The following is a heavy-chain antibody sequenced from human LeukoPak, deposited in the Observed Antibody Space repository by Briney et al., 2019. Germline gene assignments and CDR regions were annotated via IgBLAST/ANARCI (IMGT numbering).Heavy chain of an antibody. D-gene: IGHD2-2*02. CDR2: ISYDGSNK. V-gene: IGHV3-30*18. CDR1: GFTFSSYG. J-gene: IGHJ4*02. CDR3: AKTRPYQLLYYFDY. Sequence: RGSLRLSCAASGFTFSSYGMHWVRQAPGKGLEWVAVISYDGSNKYYADSVKGRFTISRDNSKNTLYLQMNSLRAEDTAVYYCAKTRPYQLLYYFDYWGQGTLVTVSS.